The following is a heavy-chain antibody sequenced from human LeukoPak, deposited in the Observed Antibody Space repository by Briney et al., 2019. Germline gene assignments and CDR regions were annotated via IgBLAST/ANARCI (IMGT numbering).Heavy chain of an antibody. CDR3: VRGNDYGGPHY. CDR1: GFTFSSYW. J-gene: IGHJ4*02. Sequence: GGSLRLSCAVSGFTFSSYWMHWVRQAPGKGLVWVSRIDRDGSRINYADSVKGRFTISRDNGKNTMFLQMNSLRAEDAAVYYCVRGNDYGGPHYWGQGTLVTVSS. D-gene: IGHD4-23*01. V-gene: IGHV3-74*01. CDR2: IDRDGSRI.